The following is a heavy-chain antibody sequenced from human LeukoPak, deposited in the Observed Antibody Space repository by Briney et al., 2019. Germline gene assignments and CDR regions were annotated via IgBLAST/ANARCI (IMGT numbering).Heavy chain of an antibody. J-gene: IGHJ5*02. CDR3: TRSGITMIVVVTDNWFDP. CDR1: GFTFSSYA. V-gene: IGHV3-49*04. D-gene: IGHD3-22*01. CDR2: IRSKAYGGTT. Sequence: PGGSLRLSCAASGFTFSSYAMSWVRQAPGKGLEWVGFIRSKAYGGTTEYAASVKGRFTISRDDSKSIAYLQMNSLKTEDTAVYYCTRSGITMIVVVTDNWFDPWGQGTLVTVSS.